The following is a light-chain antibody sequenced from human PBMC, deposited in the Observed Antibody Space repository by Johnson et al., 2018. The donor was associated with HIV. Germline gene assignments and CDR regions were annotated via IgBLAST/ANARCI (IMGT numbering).Light chain of an antibody. CDR3: GTWDSSLSAYV. J-gene: IGLJ1*01. Sequence: QSVFTQPPSVSAAPGQKVTISCSGSSSNIGNNYVSWYQQLPGTAPKLLIYDNNKRPSGIPDRFSGSKSGTSATLGITGLKTGDEADYYCGTWDSSLSAYVFGTGTKVTVL. CDR2: DNN. CDR1: SSNIGNNY. V-gene: IGLV1-51*01.